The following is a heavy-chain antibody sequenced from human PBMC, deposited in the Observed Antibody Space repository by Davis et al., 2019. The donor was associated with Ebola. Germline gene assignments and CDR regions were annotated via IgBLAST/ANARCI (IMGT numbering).Heavy chain of an antibody. Sequence: SVTVSCKASGGTFSSYAISWVRQPPGQGLEWMGGIIPIFGTANYAQKFQGRVTITADESTSTAYMELSSLRSEDTAVYYCARGRIAAAGSIGYWGQGTLVTVSS. J-gene: IGHJ4*02. CDR1: GGTFSSYA. CDR2: IIPIFGTA. CDR3: ARGRIAAAGSIGY. D-gene: IGHD6-13*01. V-gene: IGHV1-69*13.